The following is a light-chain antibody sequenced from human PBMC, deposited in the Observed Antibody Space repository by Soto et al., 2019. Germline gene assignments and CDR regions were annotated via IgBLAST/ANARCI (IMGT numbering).Light chain of an antibody. V-gene: IGLV2-14*01. CDR1: GSYVGAYNY. Sequence: SALATPASLSRPPNQPITVHFPVPGSYVGAYNYDSWYQQYPGKAPKLMIYGVTNRPSGVSNRFSGSKTGNTASLTISGRQAEDEDAYYCFSHTRGEDHVFGTGTKGNVL. CDR2: GVT. CDR3: FSHTRGEDHV. J-gene: IGLJ1*01.